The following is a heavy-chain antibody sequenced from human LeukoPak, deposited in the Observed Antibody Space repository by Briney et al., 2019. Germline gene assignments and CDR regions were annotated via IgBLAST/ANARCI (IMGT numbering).Heavy chain of an antibody. Sequence: GGSLRLSCAASGFTFSSYAMSWVRQAPGRGLGWVSAISGSGGSTYYADSVKGRFTISRDNSKNTLYLQMNSLRAEDTAVYYCAKDLGQGSGSYYYYYYGMDVWGQGTTVTVSS. CDR1: GFTFSSYA. CDR3: AKDLGQGSGSYYYYYYGMDV. D-gene: IGHD3-10*01. V-gene: IGHV3-23*01. J-gene: IGHJ6*02. CDR2: ISGSGGST.